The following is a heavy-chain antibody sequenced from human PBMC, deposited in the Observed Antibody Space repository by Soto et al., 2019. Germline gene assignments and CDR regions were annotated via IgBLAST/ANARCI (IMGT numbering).Heavy chain of an antibody. CDR3: AAKNLVIGPAAKAFAA. V-gene: IGHV4-39*01. CDR1: GGSIINSTYY. J-gene: IGHJ5*02. CDR2: IFYSGST. Sequence: QLQLQESGPGLVKPSETLSLTCTVSGGSIINSTYYWGWIRQPPGKGLEWIGNIFYSGSTYYNPSFNSRVTISXXTXKXXFSRGLSSVIAADTAVYYCAAKNLVIGPAAKAFAAWGQGTLVTVSS. D-gene: IGHD2-2*01.